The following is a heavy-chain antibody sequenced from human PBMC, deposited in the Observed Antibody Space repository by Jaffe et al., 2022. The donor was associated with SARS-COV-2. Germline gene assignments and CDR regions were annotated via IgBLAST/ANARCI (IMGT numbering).Heavy chain of an antibody. J-gene: IGHJ5*02. CDR3: ARRRSSKNWFDP. CDR1: GGSFSGYY. V-gene: IGHV4-34*01. D-gene: IGHD2-2*01. CDR2: INHSGST. Sequence: QVQLQQWGAGLLKPSETLSLTCAVYGGSFSGYYWSWIRQPPGKGLEWIGEINHSGSTNYNPSLKSRVTISVDTSKNQFSLKLSSVTAADTAVYYCARRRSSKNWFDPWGQGTLVTVSS.